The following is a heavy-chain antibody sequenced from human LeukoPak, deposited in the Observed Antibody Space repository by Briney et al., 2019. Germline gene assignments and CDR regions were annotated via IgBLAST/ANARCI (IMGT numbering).Heavy chain of an antibody. Sequence: ASVKVSCKASGYNFIAYPLIWVRQAPGQGLEWMGRISPYNDNTDLAQNLQGRVTMTTDTSTSTAYMELRGLTSDDTAVYYCARYCSGGSCYSSYYYGMDVWGQGTTVTVSS. CDR3: ARYCSGGSCYSSYYYGMDV. V-gene: IGHV1-18*01. J-gene: IGHJ6*02. CDR2: ISPYNDNT. D-gene: IGHD2-15*01. CDR1: GYNFIAYP.